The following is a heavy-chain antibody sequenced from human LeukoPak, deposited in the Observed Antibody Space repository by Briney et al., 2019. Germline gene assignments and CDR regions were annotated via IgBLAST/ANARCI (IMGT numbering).Heavy chain of an antibody. V-gene: IGHV1-69*05. CDR3: ARESRDGYNFGS. D-gene: IGHD5-24*01. Sequence: ASVKVSCKASGYTFTGYYMHWVRQAPGQGLEWMGRIIPIFGTANYAQKFQGRVTITTDESTSTAYMELSSLRSEDTAVYYCARESRDGYNFGSWGQGTLVTVSS. CDR1: GYTFTGYY. CDR2: IIPIFGTA. J-gene: IGHJ4*02.